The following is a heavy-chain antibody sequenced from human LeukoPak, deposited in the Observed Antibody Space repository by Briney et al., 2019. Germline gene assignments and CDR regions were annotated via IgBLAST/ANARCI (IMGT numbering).Heavy chain of an antibody. CDR2: ISAYNGNT. CDR3: ATGATGDDEGYYYYMDV. J-gene: IGHJ6*03. Sequence: GASAKVSCKASGYTFTSYGISWVRQAPGQGLEWMGWISAYNGNTNYAQKLQGRVTMTTDTSTSTAYMELRSLRSDDTAVYYCATGATGDDEGYYYYMDVWGKGTTVTVSS. V-gene: IGHV1-18*01. CDR1: GYTFTSYG. D-gene: IGHD2-21*02.